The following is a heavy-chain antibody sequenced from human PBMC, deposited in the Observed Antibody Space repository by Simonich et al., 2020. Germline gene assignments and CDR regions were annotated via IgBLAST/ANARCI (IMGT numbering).Heavy chain of an antibody. V-gene: IGHV4-34*01. CDR1: GRSFRGYY. D-gene: IGHD1-1*01. Sequence: QVQLQQWGAGLLKPSETLSLTCAVYGRSFRGYYWSWIRQPPGKGLEWIGEINQSESTNYNPSLKSRVTISVDTSKTQFSLKLSSVTAADTAVYYCARHLQLGPFDYWGQGTLVTVSS. CDR2: INQSEST. J-gene: IGHJ4*02. CDR3: ARHLQLGPFDY.